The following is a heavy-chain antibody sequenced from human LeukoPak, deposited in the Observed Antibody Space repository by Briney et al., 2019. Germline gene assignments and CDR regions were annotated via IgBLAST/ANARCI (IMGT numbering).Heavy chain of an antibody. D-gene: IGHD2-2*01. CDR3: ARRGGIVVVSAATVGHGMDV. Sequence: GGSLRLSCAASGFTFSSYSMNWVRQALGKGLEWVSSISSSSSYIYYADSVKGRFTISRDNAKNSLYLQMNSLRAEDTAVYYCARRGGIVVVSAATVGHGMDVWGQGTTVTVSS. CDR1: GFTFSSYS. CDR2: ISSSSSYI. J-gene: IGHJ6*02. V-gene: IGHV3-21*01.